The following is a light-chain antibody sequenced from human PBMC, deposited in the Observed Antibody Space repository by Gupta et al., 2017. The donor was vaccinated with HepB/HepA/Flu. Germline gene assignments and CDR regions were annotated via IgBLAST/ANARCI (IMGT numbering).Light chain of an antibody. CDR2: KDT. CDR3: QSEDSSGTSVV. Sequence: YELTQPPSVSVSPGPTARITCSGDALRNKFVCWYQQKPGQAPVLLIYKDTQRPSGIPERISGSSSGATVTLTISGVQSEDEADYYCQSEDSSGTSVVFGGGTKLTVL. J-gene: IGLJ2*01. CDR1: ALRNKF. V-gene: IGLV3-25*03.